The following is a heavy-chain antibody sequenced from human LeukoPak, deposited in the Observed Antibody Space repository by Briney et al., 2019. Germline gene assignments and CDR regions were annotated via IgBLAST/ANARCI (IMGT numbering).Heavy chain of an antibody. Sequence: SETLSLTCAVYGGSFSGYYWSWIRQPPGKGLEWIGEINHSGSTNYKPSLKSRVTISVDTSKSQFSLKLNSMTAADTAVYYCARGAQTYYDKAPVDYWGQGTLVTVSS. CDR3: ARGAQTYYDKAPVDY. CDR2: INHSGST. J-gene: IGHJ4*02. CDR1: GGSFSGYY. D-gene: IGHD3-22*01. V-gene: IGHV4-34*01.